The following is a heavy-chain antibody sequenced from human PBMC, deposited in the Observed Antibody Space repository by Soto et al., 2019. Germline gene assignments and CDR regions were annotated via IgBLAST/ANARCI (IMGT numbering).Heavy chain of an antibody. CDR3: ARDRPGRDTAMLMLPDY. CDR2: ISYDGSNK. CDR1: GFTFSSYA. V-gene: IGHV3-30-3*01. Sequence: QVQLVESGGGVVQPGRSLRLSCAASGFTFSSYAMHWVRQAPGKGLEWVAVISYDGSNKYYADSVKGRFTISRDNSKNTLYLQMNSLRAEDTAVYYCARDRPGRDTAMLMLPDYWGQGTLVTVSS. D-gene: IGHD5-18*01. J-gene: IGHJ4*02.